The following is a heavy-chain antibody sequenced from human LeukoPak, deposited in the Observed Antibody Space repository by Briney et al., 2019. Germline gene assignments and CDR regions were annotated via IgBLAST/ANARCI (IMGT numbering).Heavy chain of an antibody. J-gene: IGHJ4*02. Sequence: AGGSLRLSCAASGFTFSSYGMSWVRQAPGKGLEWVSAISGSGGSTYYADSAKGRFTISRDNSKNTLYLQMNSLRAEDTAVYYCAKELGWLGKSVDYWGQGTLVTVSS. CDR3: AKELGWLGKSVDY. CDR2: ISGSGGST. CDR1: GFTFSSYG. V-gene: IGHV3-23*01. D-gene: IGHD5-24*01.